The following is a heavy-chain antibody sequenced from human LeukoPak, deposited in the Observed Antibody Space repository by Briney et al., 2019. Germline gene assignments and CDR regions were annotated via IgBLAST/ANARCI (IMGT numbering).Heavy chain of an antibody. CDR1: GFTFSSYA. V-gene: IGHV3-23*01. Sequence: VVSLGLSCAAYGFTFSSYAISWVRQAPGEGLEWVSAISGSGGSTYYADSVKGRFTISRDHPKNTLYLQMNCLRAEQQAVSSLAAGPWELLDYWGQGTLVTVSS. D-gene: IGHD1-26*01. CDR3: AAGPWELLDY. CDR2: ISGSGGST. J-gene: IGHJ4*02.